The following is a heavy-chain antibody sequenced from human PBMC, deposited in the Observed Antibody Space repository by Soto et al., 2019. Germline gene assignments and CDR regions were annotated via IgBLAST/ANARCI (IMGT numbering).Heavy chain of an antibody. V-gene: IGHV4-30-4*01. CDR2: IYYSGST. Sequence: PSETLSLTCTVSGGPIISGGYYWSWIRQPPGKGLEWIGYIYYSGSTYYNPSLKSRVTISVDTSKNQFSLKLSSVTAADTAVYYCARIIATHYYYGMDVWGQGTTVTVSS. D-gene: IGHD2-21*01. J-gene: IGHJ6*02. CDR1: GGPIISGGYY. CDR3: ARIIATHYYYGMDV.